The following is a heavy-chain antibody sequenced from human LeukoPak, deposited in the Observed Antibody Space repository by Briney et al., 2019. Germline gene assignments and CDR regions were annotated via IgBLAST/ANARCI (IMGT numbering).Heavy chain of an antibody. D-gene: IGHD3-22*01. CDR2: ISWNSGSI. J-gene: IGHJ4*02. Sequence: GRSLRLSCAASGFTFDDYAMHWVRQAPGKGLEWVSGISWNSGSIGYADSVKGRFTISRDNAKNSLYLQMNSLRAEDTAVYYCASQDYYDSSGYCFYWGQGTLVTVSS. CDR1: GFTFDDYA. V-gene: IGHV3-9*01. CDR3: ASQDYYDSSGYCFY.